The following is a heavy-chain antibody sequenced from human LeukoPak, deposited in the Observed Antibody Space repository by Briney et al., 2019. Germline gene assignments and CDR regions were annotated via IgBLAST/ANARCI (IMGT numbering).Heavy chain of an antibody. CDR2: IYYSGST. D-gene: IGHD3-16*01. V-gene: IGHV4-31*03. J-gene: IGHJ4*02. Sequence: SSETLSLTCTVSGGSINTGGSYWNWIRQHPGKGLEWIGYIYYSGSTYYNPSLKSRVTISVDTSKNQFSLKLSSVTAADTAVYYCARTSGRTSLGFDYWGQGTLVTVSS. CDR3: ARTSGRTSLGFDY. CDR1: GGSINTGGSY.